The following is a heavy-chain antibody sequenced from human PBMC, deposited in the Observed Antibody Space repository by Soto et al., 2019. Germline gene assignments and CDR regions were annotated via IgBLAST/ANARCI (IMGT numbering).Heavy chain of an antibody. D-gene: IGHD3-10*01. V-gene: IGHV4-59*01. CDR3: AREQVDGSGSYPH. CDR1: GGSISSYY. CDR2: IYYSGST. Sequence: SETLSLTCTVSGGSISSYYWSWIRQPPGKGLEWIGYIYYSGSTNYNPSLKSRVTISVDTSKNQFSLKLSSVTAADTAVYYCAREQVDGSGSYPHWSQGTLVTVSS. J-gene: IGHJ1*01.